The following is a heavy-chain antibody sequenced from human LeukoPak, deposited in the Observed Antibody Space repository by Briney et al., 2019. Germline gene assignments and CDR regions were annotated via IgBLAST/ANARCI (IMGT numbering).Heavy chain of an antibody. D-gene: IGHD6-19*01. CDR3: ARGRRSGWSGWYYGMDV. CDR2: INHSGST. Sequence: SEALSLTCAVYGGSFSGYYWSWIRQPPGKGLEWIGEINHSGSTNYNPSLKSRVTISVDTSKNQFSLKLSSVTAADTAVYYCARGRRSGWSGWYYGMDVWGQGTTVTVSS. CDR1: GGSFSGYY. J-gene: IGHJ6*02. V-gene: IGHV4-34*01.